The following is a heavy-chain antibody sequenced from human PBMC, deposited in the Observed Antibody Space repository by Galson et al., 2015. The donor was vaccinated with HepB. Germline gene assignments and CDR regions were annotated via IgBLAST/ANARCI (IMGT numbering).Heavy chain of an antibody. J-gene: IGHJ4*02. D-gene: IGHD3-3*01. CDR3: AKDYDFWSGYHAGPFDY. Sequence: SLRLSCGASGFTFSSYAMSWVRQAPGKGLEWVSAISGSGGSTYYADSVKGRFTISRDNSKNTLYLQMNSLRAEDTAVYYCAKDYDFWSGYHAGPFDYWGQGTLVTVSS. CDR2: ISGSGGST. V-gene: IGHV3-23*01. CDR1: GFTFSSYA.